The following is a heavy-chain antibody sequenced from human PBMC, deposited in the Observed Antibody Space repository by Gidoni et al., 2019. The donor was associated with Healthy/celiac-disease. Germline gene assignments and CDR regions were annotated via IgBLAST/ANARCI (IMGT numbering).Heavy chain of an antibody. J-gene: IGHJ4*02. D-gene: IGHD3-22*01. CDR1: GYTFTSYY. CDR2: INPSGGST. CDR3: ARDDSSGYHGDY. Sequence: QVQLVQSGAEVKKPGASVTVSCQASGYTFTSYYMHWVRQAPGQGLEWMGIINPSGGSTSYAQKFQGRVTMTRDTSTSTVYMELSSLRSEDTAVYYCARDDSSGYHGDYWGQGTLVTVSS. V-gene: IGHV1-46*01.